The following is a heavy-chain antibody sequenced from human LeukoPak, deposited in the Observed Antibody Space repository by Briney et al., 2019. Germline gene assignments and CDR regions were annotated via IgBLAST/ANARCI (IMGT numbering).Heavy chain of an antibody. Sequence: GWSLRLSCVVSGFTFNRCWMNWVGQAPGKGLEWVAHINPDGRDTYHVDSVKGRFTISRDNAQNSMYLQMNSLRVEDTAVYYCTSWGDTTAEYFQRWGQGTLVTVSS. CDR3: TSWGDTTAEYFQR. CDR1: GFTFNRCW. D-gene: IGHD2-21*02. CDR2: INPDGRDT. V-gene: IGHV3-7*01. J-gene: IGHJ1*01.